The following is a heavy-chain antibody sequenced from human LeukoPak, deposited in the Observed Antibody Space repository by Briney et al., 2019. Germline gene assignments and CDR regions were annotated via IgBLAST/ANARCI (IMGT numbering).Heavy chain of an antibody. CDR3: ARARVSDCSSTSCYAAYYYYYGMDV. CDR1: GFTVSSNY. D-gene: IGHD2-2*01. V-gene: IGHV3-53*01. Sequence: GGSLRLSCAASGFTVSSNYMSWVRQAPGKGLEWISVIYSGGSTYYADSVKGRFTISRDNSKNTLYLQMNSLRAEDTAVYYCARARVSDCSSTSCYAAYYYYYGMDVWGQGTTVTVSS. CDR2: IYSGGST. J-gene: IGHJ6*02.